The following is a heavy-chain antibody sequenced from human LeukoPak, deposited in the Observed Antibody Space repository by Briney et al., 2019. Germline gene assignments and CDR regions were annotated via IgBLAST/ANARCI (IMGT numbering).Heavy chain of an antibody. CDR1: GGSISSYY. D-gene: IGHD6-6*01. V-gene: IGHV4-59*08. Sequence: SETLSLTCTVSGGSISSYYWTWIRQPPGKGLDWIAYIYYSGSTNYNPSLKSRLTISLDTSKNQFSLKLSSVTAADTAVYYCARYSSSSSALDYWGQGTLVTVSS. CDR3: ARYSSSSSALDY. J-gene: IGHJ4*02. CDR2: IYYSGST.